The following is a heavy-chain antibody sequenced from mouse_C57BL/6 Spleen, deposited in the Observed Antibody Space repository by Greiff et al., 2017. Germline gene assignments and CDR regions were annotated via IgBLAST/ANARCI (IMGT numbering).Heavy chain of an antibody. CDR3: VRGTNWYWYFDV. Sequence: EVQLVESGGGLVQPKGSLKLSCAASGFTFNTYAMHWVRPAPGKGLEWVARIRSKSSNYATYYVDSVKDRFTISRDDSQSMLYLQMTNLKTEDTAMYYCVRGTNWYWYFDVWGTGTTVTVSS. CDR2: IRSKSSNYAT. J-gene: IGHJ1*03. CDR1: GFTFNTYA. V-gene: IGHV10-3*01. D-gene: IGHD4-1*01.